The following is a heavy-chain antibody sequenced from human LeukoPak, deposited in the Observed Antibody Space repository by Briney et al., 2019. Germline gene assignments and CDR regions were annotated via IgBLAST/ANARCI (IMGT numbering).Heavy chain of an antibody. J-gene: IGHJ4*02. CDR1: GYTFTSYA. CDR2: INAGNGNT. V-gene: IGHV1-3*01. CDR3: ARGPMVRGVKAPPPYFDY. D-gene: IGHD3-10*01. Sequence: GASVKVSCKASGYTFTSYAMHWVRLAPGQRLEWMGWINAGNGNTKYSQKFQGRVTITRDTSASTAYTELSSLRSEDTAVYYCARGPMVRGVKAPPPYFDYWGQGTLVTVSS.